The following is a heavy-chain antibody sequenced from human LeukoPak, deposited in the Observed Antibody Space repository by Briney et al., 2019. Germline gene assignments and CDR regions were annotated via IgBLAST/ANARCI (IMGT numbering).Heavy chain of an antibody. V-gene: IGHV3-23*01. Sequence: PGGSLRLSCAASGFTFSSFAMSWVRQAPGKGLEWVSAISGSAGMTFYADSVKGRFTISRDNSKNTLYLQMKSLRVEDTAIYYCVKEGGGVAMGYFDNWGQGTLVTVSS. D-gene: IGHD3-16*01. CDR2: ISGSAGMT. CDR1: GFTFSSFA. CDR3: VKEGGGVAMGYFDN. J-gene: IGHJ4*02.